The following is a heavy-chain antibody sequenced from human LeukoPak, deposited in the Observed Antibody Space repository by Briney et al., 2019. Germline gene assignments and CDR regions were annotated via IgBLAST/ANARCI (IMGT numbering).Heavy chain of an antibody. Sequence: GASVKVSCKASGYTFTGFYLHWGRRAPGQGLEWMGWINPNSGDTNYAQKFQGRVTMTRDMFIRTVYMELKRLRSDDTAVYYCARYEMPDYWGQGTLVTVSS. V-gene: IGHV1-2*02. J-gene: IGHJ4*02. CDR2: INPNSGDT. D-gene: IGHD1-14*01. CDR3: ARYEMPDY. CDR1: GYTFTGFY.